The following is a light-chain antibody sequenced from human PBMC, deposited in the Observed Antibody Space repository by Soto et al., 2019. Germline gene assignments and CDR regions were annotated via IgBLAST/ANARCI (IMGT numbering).Light chain of an antibody. V-gene: IGLV1-36*01. CDR1: SSNIGNKA. CDR2: YDD. J-gene: IGLJ1*01. CDR3: AAWDDSLNGYV. Sequence: QSVLTQPPSVSEAPRQRVTISCSGSSSNIGNKAVNWYQQLPGKSPKLLIYYDDLLPSGVSDRFLGSKSGTSASLAISGLQSEDEADYYCAAWDDSLNGYVFGSGTKLTVL.